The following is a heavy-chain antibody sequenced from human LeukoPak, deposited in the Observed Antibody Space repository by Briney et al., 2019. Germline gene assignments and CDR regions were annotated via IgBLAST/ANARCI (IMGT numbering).Heavy chain of an antibody. Sequence: ASVKVSCKTSGDTFKGYYIHWMRQAPRQGLEWMGWISPTGATNHAQKLQGRVTMTTDTSTSTAYMELRSLRSDDTAVYYCARDLYDYGCSGYWGQGTLVTVSS. V-gene: IGHV1-18*04. J-gene: IGHJ4*02. CDR3: ARDLYDYGCSGY. CDR2: ISPTGAT. D-gene: IGHD3-16*01. CDR1: GDTFKGYY.